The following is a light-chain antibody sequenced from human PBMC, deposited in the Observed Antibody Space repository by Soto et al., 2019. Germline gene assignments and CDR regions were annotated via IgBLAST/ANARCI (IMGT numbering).Light chain of an antibody. Sequence: ATQITQSPSSLSSAAVDSITITCRASRDIGSDLSWYQQKPGKAPTLLIYAASNLQSGVPSRFRGSRSGTEFTLTVSSLQPEDFATYYCLQDHDDSWTFGQGTKVDIK. CDR1: RDIGSD. V-gene: IGKV1-6*02. CDR2: AAS. CDR3: LQDHDDSWT. J-gene: IGKJ1*01.